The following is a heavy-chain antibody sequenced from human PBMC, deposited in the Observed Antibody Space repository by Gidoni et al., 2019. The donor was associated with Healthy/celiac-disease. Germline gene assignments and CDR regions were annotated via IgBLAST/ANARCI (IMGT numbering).Heavy chain of an antibody. CDR2: IYYSGST. D-gene: IGHD6-19*01. CDR1: GGSISSYY. V-gene: IGHV4-59*01. J-gene: IGHJ4*02. Sequence: QVQLQESGPGLVKPSETLSLTCTVSGGSISSYYWSWIRQPPGKGLEWIGYIYYSGSTNYNPSLKSRVTISVDTSKNQFSLKLSSVTAADTAVYYCARALSGWYGDFDYWGQGTLVTVSS. CDR3: ARALSGWYGDFDY.